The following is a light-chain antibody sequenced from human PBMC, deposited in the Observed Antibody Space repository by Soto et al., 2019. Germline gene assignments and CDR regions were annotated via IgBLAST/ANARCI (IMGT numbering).Light chain of an antibody. CDR2: EVY. CDR3: SSYAASDSFVV. Sequence: QSVLTQPPSASGSPGQSVTISCTGTSSDVGGYNYVSWYQHHPDKAPKLIIYEVYKRPSGVPDRFSGSKSGNTASLTVSGLQAEDEAEYYCSSYAASDSFVVFGGGTKLPS. CDR1: SSDVGGYNY. V-gene: IGLV2-8*01. J-gene: IGLJ2*01.